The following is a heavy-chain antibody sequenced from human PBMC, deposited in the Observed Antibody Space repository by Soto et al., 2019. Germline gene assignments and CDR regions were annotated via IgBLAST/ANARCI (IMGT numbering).Heavy chain of an antibody. Sequence: GWCVRLSFAEGESVYSGDYISWIRQAPGKGLEWVSLISTSGSSTDYADSVKGRFTISRDNAKNSLSLQMNSLRAEDTAVYYCANLAKNYYHYMDVWCKGTTVTVSS. CDR3: ANLAKNYYHYMDV. CDR2: ISTSGSST. CDR1: ESVYSGDY. J-gene: IGHJ6*03. V-gene: IGHV3-11*01. D-gene: IGHD1-26*01.